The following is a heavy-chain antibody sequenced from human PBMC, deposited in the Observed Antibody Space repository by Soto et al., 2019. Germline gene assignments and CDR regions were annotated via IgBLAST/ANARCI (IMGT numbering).Heavy chain of an antibody. Sequence: PGGSLRLSCTASGFTSGDYAMSWVRQAPGKGLEWVSYIRSKAYGGTAEYAASVKGRFTISRDDSKSIAYLQMNSLKTEDTAVYYCTRGLSDHPNYFDYWGQGTLVTVSS. V-gene: IGHV3-49*04. CDR1: GFTSGDYA. CDR2: IRSKAYGGTA. D-gene: IGHD2-21*02. J-gene: IGHJ4*02. CDR3: TRGLSDHPNYFDY.